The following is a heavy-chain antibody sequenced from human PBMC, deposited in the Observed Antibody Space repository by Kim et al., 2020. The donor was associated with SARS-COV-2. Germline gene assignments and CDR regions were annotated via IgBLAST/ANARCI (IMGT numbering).Heavy chain of an antibody. CDR1: GFTFSSYA. J-gene: IGHJ4*02. CDR3: ATVGANWKASVY. D-gene: IGHD1-20*01. V-gene: IGHV3-48*04. CDR2: ISSSSGTI. Sequence: GGSLRLSCAASGFTFSSYAMSWVRQAPGKGLQWVSYISSSSGTIYYADSVKGRFTISRDNAQNSLYLQMNNLRAEDTAVFYCATVGANWKASVYWGQGTLVTVSS.